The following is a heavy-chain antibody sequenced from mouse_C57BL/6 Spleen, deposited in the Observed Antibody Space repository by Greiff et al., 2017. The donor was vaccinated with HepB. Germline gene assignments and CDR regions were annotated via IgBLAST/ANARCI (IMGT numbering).Heavy chain of an antibody. CDR2: ISYDGSN. V-gene: IGHV3-6*01. CDR3: AKEKIYYDYDGWYFDV. CDR1: GYSITSGYY. J-gene: IGHJ1*03. D-gene: IGHD2-4*01. Sequence: ESGPGLVKPSQSLSLTCSVTGYSITSGYYWNWIRQFPGNKLEWMGYISYDGSNNYNPSLKNRISITRDTSKNQFFLKLNSVTTEDTATYYCAKEKIYYDYDGWYFDVWGTGTTVTVSS.